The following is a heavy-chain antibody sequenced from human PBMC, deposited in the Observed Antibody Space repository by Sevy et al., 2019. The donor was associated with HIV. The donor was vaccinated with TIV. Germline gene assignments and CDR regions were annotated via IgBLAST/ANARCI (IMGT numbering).Heavy chain of an antibody. CDR1: GFTFSSYS. Sequence: GGSLRLSCAASGFTFSSYSMNWVRQAPGKGLEWVSSISSSSSYIYYADSVKGRFTISRDNAKNSLYLQMNSLRAEDTAVYYCARSGAGIRGVIIGVPLGYWGQGTLVTVSS. V-gene: IGHV3-21*01. CDR2: ISSSSSYI. J-gene: IGHJ4*02. CDR3: ARSGAGIRGVIIGVPLGY. D-gene: IGHD3-10*01.